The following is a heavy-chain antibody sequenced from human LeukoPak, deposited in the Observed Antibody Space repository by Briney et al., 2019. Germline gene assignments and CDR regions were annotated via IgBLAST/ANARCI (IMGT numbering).Heavy chain of an antibody. CDR3: ARESGYNDY. J-gene: IGHJ4*02. CDR1: GYTFTGYY. Sequence: ASVKVSCKASGYTFTGYYMHWVRQAPGQGLEWMGWINPDSGGTNYAQKFQGRVTMTRDTSISTAYMELSSLRSEGTAVYYCARESGYNDYWGQGTLVTVSS. V-gene: IGHV1-2*02. D-gene: IGHD5-12*01. CDR2: INPDSGGT.